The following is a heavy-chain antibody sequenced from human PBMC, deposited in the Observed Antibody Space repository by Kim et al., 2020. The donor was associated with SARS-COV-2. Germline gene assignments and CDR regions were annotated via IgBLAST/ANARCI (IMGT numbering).Heavy chain of an antibody. J-gene: IGHJ1*01. D-gene: IGHD6-19*01. Sequence: GGSLRLSCAASGFTFGGFAMHWVRQAPGKGLEWVAGISWNSNIVVYADSLKGRFTISRDNAKNSLYLQMNRLRPEDTAGYYCARDRQWLADGDFAFGGQGNLLTVPS. CDR2: ISWNSNIV. V-gene: IGHV3-9*01. CDR1: GFTFGGFA. CDR3: ARDRQWLADGDFAF.